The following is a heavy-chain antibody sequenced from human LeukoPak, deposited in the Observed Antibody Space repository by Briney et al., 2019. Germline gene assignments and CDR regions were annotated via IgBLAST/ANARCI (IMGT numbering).Heavy chain of an antibody. V-gene: IGHV3-23*01. CDR1: GFTFSSYA. Sequence: GGSLRLSCAASGFTFSSYATSWVRQAPGKGLEWVSAISSSGGRTYYADSVKGRFTISRDNSKNTLYLQMNSLRAEATAVYYCAKDRAVVTLVKFDYWGQGTLVTASS. J-gene: IGHJ4*02. D-gene: IGHD4-23*01. CDR3: AKDRAVVTLVKFDY. CDR2: ISSSGGRT.